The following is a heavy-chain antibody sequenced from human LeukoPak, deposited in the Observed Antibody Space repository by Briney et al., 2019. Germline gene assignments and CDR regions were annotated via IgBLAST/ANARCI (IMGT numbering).Heavy chain of an antibody. V-gene: IGHV3-33*01. Sequence: GGSLRLSCAASGFTFSSYGMDWVRQAPGKGLEWVAVIWYDGSNKYYADSVKGRFTISRDNSKNTLYLQMNSLRAEDTAVYYCARDVPHNWFDTWGQGTLVTVSS. J-gene: IGHJ5*02. CDR2: IWYDGSNK. CDR1: GFTFSSYG. CDR3: ARDVPHNWFDT.